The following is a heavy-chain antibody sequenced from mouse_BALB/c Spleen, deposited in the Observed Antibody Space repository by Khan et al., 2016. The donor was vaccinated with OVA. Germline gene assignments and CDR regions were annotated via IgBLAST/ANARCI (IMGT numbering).Heavy chain of an antibody. D-gene: IGHD2-1*01. CDR2: ISSDGDYT. CDR3: ARSPYGNFAY. Sequence: EVELVESGGGLVKPGGSLKLSCAASGFTFSTFAMSWVSQTPEQRLEWVATISSDGDYTYYPDNVTGRFTISRDNAKNTLYLQMSSLRSEDTAMYYCARSPYGNFAYWGQGTLVTVSA. CDR1: GFTFSTFA. J-gene: IGHJ3*01. V-gene: IGHV5-9-3*01.